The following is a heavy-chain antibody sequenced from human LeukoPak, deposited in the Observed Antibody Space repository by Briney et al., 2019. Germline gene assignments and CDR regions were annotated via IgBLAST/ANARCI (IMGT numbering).Heavy chain of an antibody. J-gene: IGHJ4*02. V-gene: IGHV4-59*08. CDR2: IYYSGST. CDR3: ARGFWSRYYDY. CDR1: GGSISSYY. Sequence: SETLSLTCTVSGGSISSYYWSWIRQPPGKGLEGIGYIYYSGSTNYNPSLKSRVTISVDSSKNQFSLRLSSVTAADTAVYYCARGFWSRYYDYWGQGTLVTVSS. D-gene: IGHD2-8*02.